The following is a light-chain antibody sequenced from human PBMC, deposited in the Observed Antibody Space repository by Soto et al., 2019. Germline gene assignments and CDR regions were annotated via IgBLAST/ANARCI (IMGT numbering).Light chain of an antibody. CDR3: QQYSNWWT. CDR1: QSVSSN. J-gene: IGKJ1*01. V-gene: IGKV3-15*01. CDR2: GAS. Sequence: EIVMTQSPATLSVSTGERATLSCRASQSVSSNLAWYQQKPGQAPRLLIYGASTRATGIPARFSGSGSGTEFTLTISSLQSEDFAVYYCQQYSNWWTFGQGTKVEIK.